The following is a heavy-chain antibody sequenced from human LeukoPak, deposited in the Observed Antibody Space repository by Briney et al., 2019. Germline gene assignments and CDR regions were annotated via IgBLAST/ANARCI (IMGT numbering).Heavy chain of an antibody. CDR2: ISSSGSTI. CDR3: ARDVGQQLVPNWFDP. D-gene: IGHD6-13*01. V-gene: IGHV3-48*03. CDR1: GFTFSSYE. J-gene: IGHJ5*02. Sequence: GGSLRLSCAASGFTFSSYEMNWVRQAPGKGLEWVSYISSSGSTIYYADSVKGRFTISRDNAKNSLYLQMNSLRAEDTAVYYCARDVGQQLVPNWFDPWGQGTLVTVSS.